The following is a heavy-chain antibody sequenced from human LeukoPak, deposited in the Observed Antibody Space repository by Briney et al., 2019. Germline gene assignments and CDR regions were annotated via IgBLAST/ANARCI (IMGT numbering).Heavy chain of an antibody. CDR3: ARLLRALPITIFNAFDI. V-gene: IGHV4-39*02. J-gene: IGHJ3*02. CDR1: GGSIGSDSYY. D-gene: IGHD3-10*02. CDR2: IYYTGST. Sequence: SETLPLTCTVSGGSIGSDSYYWGWIRQPPGKGLEWIGTIYYTGSTYYNPSLNSRVTISVDTSKNHFSLKLNSVTAADTAVYYCARLLRALPITIFNAFDIWGQGTMVTVSS.